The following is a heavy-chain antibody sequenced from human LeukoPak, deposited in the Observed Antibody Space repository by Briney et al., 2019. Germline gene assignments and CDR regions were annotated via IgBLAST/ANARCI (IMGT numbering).Heavy chain of an antibody. D-gene: IGHD3-10*01. V-gene: IGHV4-30-4*08. CDR2: IYYSGST. Sequence: PSETLSLTCTVSGGSISSGDYYWSWIRQPPGKGLEWIGYIYYSGSTYYNPSLKSGVTISVDTSKNQFSLKLSSVTAADTAVYYCARDHGSGSYQFDYWGQGTLVTVSS. CDR1: GGSISSGDYY. J-gene: IGHJ4*02. CDR3: ARDHGSGSYQFDY.